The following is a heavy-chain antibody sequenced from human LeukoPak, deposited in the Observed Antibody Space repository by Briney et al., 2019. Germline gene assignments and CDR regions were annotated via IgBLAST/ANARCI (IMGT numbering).Heavy chain of an antibody. CDR3: ARVLPRYYYDSSGYYSDAFDI. V-gene: IGHV1-2*02. Sequence: ASVKVSCKASGGTFSSYAISWVRQAPGQGLEWMGWINPNSGGTNYAQKFQGRVTMTRDTSISTAYMELSRLRSDDTAVYYCARVLPRYYYDSSGYYSDAFDIWGQGTMVTVSS. CDR2: INPNSGGT. D-gene: IGHD3-22*01. J-gene: IGHJ3*02. CDR1: GGTFSSYA.